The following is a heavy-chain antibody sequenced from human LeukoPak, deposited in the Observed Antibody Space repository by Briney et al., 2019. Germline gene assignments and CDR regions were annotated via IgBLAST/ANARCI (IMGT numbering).Heavy chain of an antibody. Sequence: GGSLRLSCAASGFIFSNYDMHWVRQAPGKGLEWVAVIWYDGSDKHYADSVQGRFTISRDNSKNTLYLQMNSLRAEDTAVYYCANVPTYYYDSSGGETFDYWGQGTLVTVSS. V-gene: IGHV3-33*06. J-gene: IGHJ4*02. CDR1: GFIFSNYD. CDR2: IWYDGSDK. D-gene: IGHD3-22*01. CDR3: ANVPTYYYDSSGGETFDY.